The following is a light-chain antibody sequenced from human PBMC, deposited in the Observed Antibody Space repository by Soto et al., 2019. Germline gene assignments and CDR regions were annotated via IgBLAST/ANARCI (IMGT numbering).Light chain of an antibody. CDR3: QQYGSSPPYT. V-gene: IGKV3-20*01. CDR1: QSVSSNY. Sequence: EIVLTQSPGTLSLSPGEGATLSCRASQSVSSNYLAWYQQKPGQAPRLLIFGASNRPSDIPDRFSGSGSGTDFTLTISRLEPEDFAVYYCQQYGSSPPYTFGQATKLQIK. J-gene: IGKJ2*01. CDR2: GAS.